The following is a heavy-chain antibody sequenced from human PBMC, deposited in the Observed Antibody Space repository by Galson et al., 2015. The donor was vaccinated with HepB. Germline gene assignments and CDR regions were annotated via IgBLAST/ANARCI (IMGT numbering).Heavy chain of an antibody. CDR2: INPDSGAT. Sequence: SVKVSCKASGYTFTGYYMHWVGQAPGQGLEFLGRINPDSGATNYAQKFQGRVSMTRDTSISTAYMELSSLRFDDTAVYYCASFGFGGYDFFQWGQGTLVTVSS. CDR1: GYTFTGYY. D-gene: IGHD5-12*01. V-gene: IGHV1-2*06. J-gene: IGHJ4*02. CDR3: ASFGFGGYDFFQ.